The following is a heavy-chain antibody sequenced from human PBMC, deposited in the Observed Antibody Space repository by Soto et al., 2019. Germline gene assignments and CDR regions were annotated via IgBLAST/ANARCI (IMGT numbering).Heavy chain of an antibody. CDR2: INNDGRTT. CDR1: GFALSSYW. CDR3: SRGGSRGLAY. V-gene: IGHV3-74*01. Sequence: EVQLVESGGGLIQPGGSLRLSCAASGFALSSYWMNWVRQSPGKGLVWVSHINNDGRTTNYANSVKGRFTISRDIAKQSLFLQLNSLRAEDTGSYYCSRGGSRGLAYWGQGTLVTVSS. D-gene: IGHD3-10*01. J-gene: IGHJ4*02.